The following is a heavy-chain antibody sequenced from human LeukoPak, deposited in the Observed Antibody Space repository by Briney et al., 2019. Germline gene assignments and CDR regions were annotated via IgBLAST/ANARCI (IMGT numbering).Heavy chain of an antibody. D-gene: IGHD5-12*01. CDR3: ARDCGYSGYDFGYFDY. J-gene: IGHJ4*02. CDR2: ISSSSSYI. V-gene: IGHV3-21*01. Sequence: PGGSLRLSCAASGFTFSSYSMNWVRQAPGKGLEWVSSISSSSSYIYYADSVKGRFTISRDNAKNSLYLQMNSLRAEDTAVYYCARDCGYSGYDFGYFDYWGQGTLVTVSS. CDR1: GFTFSSYS.